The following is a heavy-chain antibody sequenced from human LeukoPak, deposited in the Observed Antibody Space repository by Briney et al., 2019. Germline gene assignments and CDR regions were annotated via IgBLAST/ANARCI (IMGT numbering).Heavy chain of an antibody. Sequence: GASVKVSCKASGGTFSSYAISWVRQAPGQGLEWMGRIIPILGIANYAQKLQGRVTMTTDTSTSTAYMELRSLRSDDTAVYYCARTYGGYPGDYFDYWGQGTLVTVSS. CDR1: GGTFSSYA. D-gene: IGHD4-17*01. CDR2: IIPILGIA. J-gene: IGHJ4*02. V-gene: IGHV1-69*04. CDR3: ARTYGGYPGDYFDY.